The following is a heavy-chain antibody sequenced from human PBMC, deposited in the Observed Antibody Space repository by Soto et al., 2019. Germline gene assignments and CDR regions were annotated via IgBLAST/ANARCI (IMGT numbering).Heavy chain of an antibody. D-gene: IGHD1-1*01. CDR1: GFTFSSYA. CDR2: ISGSGGST. V-gene: IGHV3-23*01. Sequence: GGSLRLSCAASGFTFSSYAMSWVRQAPGKGLEWVSAISGSGGSTYYADSVKGRFTISRDNSKNTLYLQMNSLRAEDTAVYYCAKIPTRTQLYYHYGMDVWGQGTTVTVSS. J-gene: IGHJ6*02. CDR3: AKIPTRTQLYYHYGMDV.